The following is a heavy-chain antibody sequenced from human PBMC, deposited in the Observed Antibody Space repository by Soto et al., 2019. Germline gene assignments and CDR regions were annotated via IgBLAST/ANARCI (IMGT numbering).Heavy chain of an antibody. CDR2: IYYSGST. CDR3: ARSLRIQHSNCFDP. V-gene: IGHV4-59*01. D-gene: IGHD5-18*01. J-gene: IGHJ5*02. Sequence: PSETLSLTCTVSGGSISSYYWSWIRQPPGKGQEWIGYIYYSGSTNYNPSLKSRVTISVDTSKNQFSLKLSSVTAADTAVYYCARSLRIQHSNCFDPWGQGPRVTVSS. CDR1: GGSISSYY.